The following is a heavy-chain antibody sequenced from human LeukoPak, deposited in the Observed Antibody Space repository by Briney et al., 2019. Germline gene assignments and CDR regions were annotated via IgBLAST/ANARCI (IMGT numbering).Heavy chain of an antibody. CDR2: ISSSSSYR. V-gene: IGHV3-21*01. J-gene: IGHJ4*02. D-gene: IGHD3-16*01. CDR1: GFTFSRYS. CDR3: MSYAGRSDDY. Sequence: GGSLRLSCAASGFTFSRYSMNWVRQAPGKGLEWVSSISSSSSYRYYADSVKGRFTISRDNAKNSLHLQMNSLRAEDTAVYYCMSYAGRSDDYWGQGTLVTVSS.